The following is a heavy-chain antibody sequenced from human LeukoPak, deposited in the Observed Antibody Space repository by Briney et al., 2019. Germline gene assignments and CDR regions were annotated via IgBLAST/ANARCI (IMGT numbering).Heavy chain of an antibody. CDR1: GYTFTSYG. D-gene: IGHD3-10*01. J-gene: IGHJ4*02. Sequence: ASVNVSCKASGYTFTSYGISWVRQAPGQGLEWMGWISAYNWNTNYAQKLQGTVTMTTDTSPSTAYMALRSLRSDDTAVYHCARATGLLWFGELLDPVDYWGQGTLVTVSS. V-gene: IGHV1-18*01. CDR3: ARATGLLWFGELLDPVDY. CDR2: ISAYNWNT.